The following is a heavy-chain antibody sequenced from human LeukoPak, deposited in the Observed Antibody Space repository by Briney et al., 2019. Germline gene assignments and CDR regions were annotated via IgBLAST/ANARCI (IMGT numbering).Heavy chain of an antibody. CDR3: ARALRLWGGNSGIAFDI. J-gene: IGHJ3*02. CDR2: IYNSGST. D-gene: IGHD4-23*01. Sequence: SETLSLTCTVSGGSISSYYWSWIRQPPGKGLEWIGYIYNSGSTNYNHSLKSRVTISEDMSNNQFSLKLSSVPAADTAVYYCARALRLWGGNSGIAFDIWGHGTMVTVSS. V-gene: IGHV4-59*01. CDR1: GGSISSYY.